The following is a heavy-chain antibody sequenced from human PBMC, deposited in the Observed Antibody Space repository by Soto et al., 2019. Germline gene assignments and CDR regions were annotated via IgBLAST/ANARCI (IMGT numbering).Heavy chain of an antibody. Sequence: QVQLVQSGAEVKKPGSSVKVSCKASGGTFSSYSISWVRQAPGQGLEWMGGIIPIFGTANYAQKFQGRATITADESTSTAYMELSSVRSEDTAVYYCAREEGLWSGYYRPRYYYDGMDVWGQGTTVTVSS. D-gene: IGHD3-3*01. J-gene: IGHJ6*02. V-gene: IGHV1-69*01. CDR2: IIPIFGTA. CDR1: GGTFSSYS. CDR3: AREEGLWSGYYRPRYYYDGMDV.